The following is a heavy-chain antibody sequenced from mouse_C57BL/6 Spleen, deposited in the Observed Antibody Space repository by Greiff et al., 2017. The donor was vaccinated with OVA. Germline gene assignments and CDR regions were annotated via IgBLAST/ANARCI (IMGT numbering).Heavy chain of an antibody. Sequence: QVQLKQPGTELVKPGASVKLSCKTSGYTFPNYWMHWVKQRPGQGLEWIGNINPANGGTTYNEKFKSKATLTVDKSSTTAYMQLSSLTSEDSAVYYCARLPQLGQVYWGQGTTLTVSS. CDR3: ARLPQLGQVY. D-gene: IGHD4-1*02. J-gene: IGHJ2*01. V-gene: IGHV1-53*01. CDR1: GYTFPNYW. CDR2: INPANGGT.